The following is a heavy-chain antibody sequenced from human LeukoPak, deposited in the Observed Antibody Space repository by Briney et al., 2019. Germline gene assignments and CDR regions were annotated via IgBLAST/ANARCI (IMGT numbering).Heavy chain of an antibody. CDR3: AREGTSRLPGMDV. V-gene: IGHV1-2*04. CDR2: INPNSGGT. D-gene: IGHD1-1*01. CDR1: GYTFTVYY. J-gene: IGHJ6*02. Sequence: GASVNVSCKASGYTFTVYYMHWVRQAPGQGLEWMGWINPNSGGTNYAQKFQGWVTMTRDTSISTAYMELSRLRSDDTAVYYCAREGTSRLPGMDVWGQGTTVTVSS.